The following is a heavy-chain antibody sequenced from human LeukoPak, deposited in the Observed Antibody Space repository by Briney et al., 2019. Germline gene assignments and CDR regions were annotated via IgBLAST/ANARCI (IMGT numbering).Heavy chain of an antibody. CDR1: GFTFSSYW. D-gene: IGHD6-13*01. CDR3: ARDYSSRLLDY. Sequence: GGSLRLSCAASGFTFSSYWISWVRQAPGKGLEWVANIKQDGSEKYYVDSVKGRFTISRDNAKNSLYLQMNSLRAEDTAVYYCARDYSSRLLDYWGQGTLVTVSS. V-gene: IGHV3-7*01. CDR2: IKQDGSEK. J-gene: IGHJ4*02.